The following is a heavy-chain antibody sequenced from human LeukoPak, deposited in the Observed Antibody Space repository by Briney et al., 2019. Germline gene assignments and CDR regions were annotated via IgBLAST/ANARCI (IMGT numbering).Heavy chain of an antibody. V-gene: IGHV3-7*01. CDR3: ARDLGYSYEGYFDY. D-gene: IGHD5-18*01. CDR1: GFTFSSYW. J-gene: IGHJ4*02. Sequence: QSGGSLRLSCAASGFTFSSYWMSWVRQAPGKGLEWVANIKQDGSEKYHVDSVKDRFTISRDNAKNSLYLQMNSLRAEDTAVYYCARDLGYSYEGYFDYWGQGTVVTVSS. CDR2: IKQDGSEK.